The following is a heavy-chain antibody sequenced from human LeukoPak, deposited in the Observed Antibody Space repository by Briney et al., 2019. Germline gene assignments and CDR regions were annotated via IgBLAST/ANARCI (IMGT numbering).Heavy chain of an antibody. CDR1: GFTVNSNY. D-gene: IGHD7-27*01. CDR3: AKDGGLWVSAHWGDS. Sequence: GGSLRLSCAASGFTVNSNYMSWVRQAPGKGLEWVSIIYSGGSTYYADSAKGRFTISRDNSKNTLFLQMNSMRAEDTAVYYCAKDGGLWVSAHWGDSWGRGTLVTVSS. J-gene: IGHJ4*02. V-gene: IGHV3-53*01. CDR2: IYSGGST.